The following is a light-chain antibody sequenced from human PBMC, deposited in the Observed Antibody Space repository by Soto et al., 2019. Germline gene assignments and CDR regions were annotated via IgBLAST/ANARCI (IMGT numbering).Light chain of an antibody. V-gene: IGKV3-20*01. CDR2: GAS. J-gene: IGKJ1*01. Sequence: EIVLTQSPGTLSLSPGERATLSCRASQSITSTYLAWYQQYPGQAPRLLIYGASSRATGIPDRFGGSGSGTDFTLTISRLEPEDCAVYYCQQYGSSSWTFGQGTKVEIK. CDR1: QSITSTY. CDR3: QQYGSSSWT.